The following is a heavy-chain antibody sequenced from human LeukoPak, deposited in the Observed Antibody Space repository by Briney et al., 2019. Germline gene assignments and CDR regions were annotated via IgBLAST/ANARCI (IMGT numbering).Heavy chain of an antibody. J-gene: IGHJ6*03. V-gene: IGHV4-39*01. Sequence: SETLSLTCSVSGVSISSSNSYWGWIRQPPGKGLEWIGSIYYTGNTYYNASLKSRVTISIDTSKNQFSLKLTSVTAADTSVYYCAKGSKLVLFTRDHYMAVWGKGTTVTISS. CDR2: IYYTGNT. CDR3: AKGSKLVLFTRDHYMAV. CDR1: GVSISSSNSY. D-gene: IGHD3-22*01.